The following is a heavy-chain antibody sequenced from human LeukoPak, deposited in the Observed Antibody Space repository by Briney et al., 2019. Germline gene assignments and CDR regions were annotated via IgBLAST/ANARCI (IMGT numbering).Heavy chain of an antibody. Sequence: ASVKVSCKASGYTFSGYYIHWVRQAPGQGLEWMGWINPNSGGTNYAQKFQGRVTMTRDTSISTAYMELSRLRSDDTAVYYCASLGKSWELPPFDYWGQGTLVTVSS. D-gene: IGHD1-26*01. CDR1: GYTFSGYY. J-gene: IGHJ4*02. V-gene: IGHV1-2*02. CDR2: INPNSGGT. CDR3: ASLGKSWELPPFDY.